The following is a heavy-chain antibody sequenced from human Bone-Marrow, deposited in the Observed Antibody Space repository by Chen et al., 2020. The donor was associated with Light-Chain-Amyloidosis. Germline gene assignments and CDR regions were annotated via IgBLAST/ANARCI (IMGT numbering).Heavy chain of an antibody. Sequence: QVQLQESGPGLVRPSETLSLTCTVSGGSISNYYWSWIRQPPGKGLEWIGYVHTSGTTNYKASLESRVTISADTSRNQFSLKMNLVTAADTAVYYCARGGWVHAFDIWGRGTTVFVSS. CDR2: VHTSGTT. J-gene: IGHJ3*02. D-gene: IGHD6-19*01. CDR3: ARGGWVHAFDI. CDR1: GGSISNYY. V-gene: IGHV4-59*01.